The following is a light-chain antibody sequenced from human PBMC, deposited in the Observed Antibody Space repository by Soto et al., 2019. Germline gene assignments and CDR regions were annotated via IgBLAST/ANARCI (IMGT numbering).Light chain of an antibody. CDR3: SSYTSSSTYV. CDR1: SSDVGGYNY. V-gene: IGLV2-14*01. J-gene: IGLJ1*01. Sequence: QSALTQPASVSGSPGQSITISCTGTSSDVGGYNYVPWYQQHPGKAPKLMIYDVSNRPSGVSNRFSGSKSGNTASLTISGLQAEDAADYYCSSYTSSSTYVFGTGTKLTVL. CDR2: DVS.